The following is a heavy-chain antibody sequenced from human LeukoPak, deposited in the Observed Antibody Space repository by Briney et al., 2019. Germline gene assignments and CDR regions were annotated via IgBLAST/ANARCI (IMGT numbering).Heavy chain of an antibody. Sequence: SETLSRTGTGSGVPISSVSYYWNCIRQPPGKVLELIPHIDTSVSTNYKHSIKSRVTTSVDTSKNQLSLKLSSVTAADTAVYYCARAGAAARPDYSYYSMDVWGKGTTVTVSS. D-gene: IGHD6-6*01. CDR3: ARAGAAARPDYSYYSMDV. CDR2: IDTSVST. CDR1: GVPISSVSYY. J-gene: IGHJ6*03. V-gene: IGHV4-61*01.